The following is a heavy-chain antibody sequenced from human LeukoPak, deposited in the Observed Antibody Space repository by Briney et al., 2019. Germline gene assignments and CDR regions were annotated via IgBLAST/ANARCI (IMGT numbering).Heavy chain of an antibody. Sequence: SETLSLTCTVSGGSISSSRYYWSWIRQPPGKGLEWIGEINHSGSTNYNPSLKSRVTISVDTSKNQFSLKLSSVTAADTAVYYCARHPSVYHSSSWYFRGYFDYWGQGTLVTVSS. J-gene: IGHJ4*02. D-gene: IGHD6-13*01. V-gene: IGHV4-39*01. CDR3: ARHPSVYHSSSWYFRGYFDY. CDR2: INHSGST. CDR1: GGSISSSRYY.